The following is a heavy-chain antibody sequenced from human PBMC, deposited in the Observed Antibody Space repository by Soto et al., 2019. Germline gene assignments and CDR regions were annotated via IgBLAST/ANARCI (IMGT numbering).Heavy chain of an antibody. CDR3: ARDYFNSYYGSGSYYTDDAFDI. CDR2: ISAYNGNT. J-gene: IGHJ3*02. V-gene: IGHV1-18*01. Sequence: ASVKVSCKASGYTFTSYGISWVRQAPGQGLEWMGRISAYNGNTNYAQKLQGRVTMTTDTSTSTAYMELRSLRSDDTAVYYCARDYFNSYYGSGSYYTDDAFDIWGQGTMVTVSS. D-gene: IGHD3-10*01. CDR1: GYTFTSYG.